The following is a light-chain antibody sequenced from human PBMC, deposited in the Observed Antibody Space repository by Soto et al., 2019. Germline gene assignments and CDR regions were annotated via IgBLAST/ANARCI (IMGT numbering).Light chain of an antibody. J-gene: IGKJ4*01. Sequence: EVVMRQSPATLSVSPEEGATLSCRASQGIGDTLAWYQHKPGQTPRLHIYDTSTRANGVPTRFSGSRSGAEFSLTINSLQSEDFAVYYCQPYNNWALTFGGGTKVEIK. CDR1: QGIGDT. CDR3: QPYNNWALT. V-gene: IGKV3-15*01. CDR2: DTS.